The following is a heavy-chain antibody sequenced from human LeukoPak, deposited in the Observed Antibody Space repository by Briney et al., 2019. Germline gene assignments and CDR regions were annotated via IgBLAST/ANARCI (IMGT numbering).Heavy chain of an antibody. CDR1: GFTSSIYS. Sequence: GGCLRLSCAASGFTSSIYSMNWVRQAPGKGLEWVSSISSSSSYIYYADSVKGRFTISRDNAKNSLYLQMNSLRADDTAVYYCARDLGGRYGDYSAFDIWGQGTMVTVSS. D-gene: IGHD4-17*01. CDR3: ARDLGGRYGDYSAFDI. J-gene: IGHJ3*02. CDR2: ISSSSSYI. V-gene: IGHV3-21*01.